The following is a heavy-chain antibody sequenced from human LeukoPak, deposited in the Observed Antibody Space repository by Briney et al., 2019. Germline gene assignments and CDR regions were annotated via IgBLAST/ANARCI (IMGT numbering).Heavy chain of an antibody. CDR1: GFTFSTYA. D-gene: IGHD3-9*01. V-gene: IGHV3-30-3*01. CDR2: ISYDGSNK. Sequence: GRSLRLSCAASGFTFSTYAMHWVRQAPGKGLEWVAFISYDGSNKYYADSVKGRFTISRDNSKNTLYLQMNSLRAEDTAVYYCARDPSLTGYRQPPDYWGQGTLVTVSS. CDR3: ARDPSLTGYRQPPDY. J-gene: IGHJ4*02.